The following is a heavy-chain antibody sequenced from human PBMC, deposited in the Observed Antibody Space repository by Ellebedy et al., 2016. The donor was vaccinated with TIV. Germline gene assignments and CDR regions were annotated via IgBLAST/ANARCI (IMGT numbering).Heavy chain of an antibody. CDR1: GFTVSSNF. Sequence: GGSLRLXXAASGFTVSSNFMGWVRQAPGKGLEWVSVINSGGITYYADSVMGRFTISRDNSKNTLSLQMNSLRAEDTAVYYCARSLRWEGRGPFDSWGQGSLVTVSS. CDR2: INSGGIT. V-gene: IGHV3-66*01. D-gene: IGHD4-23*01. J-gene: IGHJ4*02. CDR3: ARSLRWEGRGPFDS.